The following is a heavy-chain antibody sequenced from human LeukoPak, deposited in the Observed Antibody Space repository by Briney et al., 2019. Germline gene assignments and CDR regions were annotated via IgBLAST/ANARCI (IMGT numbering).Heavy chain of an antibody. Sequence: GSLKVSCAASGYTFSSYGMHWVRQAPGKGLEWVAVIWYDGSNKYYADSVKGRFTISRDNSKNTLYLQMNSLRVEDTAVYYCARDDVAVTGALDFWGQGTLVTVSS. D-gene: IGHD6-19*01. V-gene: IGHV3-33*01. J-gene: IGHJ4*02. CDR1: GYTFSSYG. CDR2: IWYDGSNK. CDR3: ARDDVAVTGALDF.